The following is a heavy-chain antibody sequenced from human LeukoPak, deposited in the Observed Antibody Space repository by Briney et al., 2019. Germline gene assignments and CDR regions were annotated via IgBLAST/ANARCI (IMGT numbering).Heavy chain of an antibody. V-gene: IGHV3-30-3*01. D-gene: IGHD6-19*01. CDR1: GFTFSSYA. J-gene: IGHJ4*02. CDR2: ISYDGSNK. Sequence: GGSLRLSCAASGFTFSSYAMHWVRQAPGKGLEWVAVISYDGSNKYYADSVKGRFTISRDNSKNTLYLQMNSLRAEDTAVYYCAGSGYSSGWWYYFDYWGQGTLVTVSS. CDR3: AGSGYSSGWWYYFDY.